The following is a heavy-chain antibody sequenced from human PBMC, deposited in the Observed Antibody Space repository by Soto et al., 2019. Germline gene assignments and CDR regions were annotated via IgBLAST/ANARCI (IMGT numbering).Heavy chain of an antibody. D-gene: IGHD2-15*01. J-gene: IGHJ4*02. Sequence: KPGGSLRLSCAASGFTFSDYSMTWVRQAPGKGLEWVAYIIGHSRYIYYADSVRGRFTISRDNTKNSLHLQMNSLQAEDTAFYYCARVRYCSDGSCYNLVGGLDYWGQGTLVTVSS. CDR2: IIGHSRYI. CDR1: GFTFSDYS. CDR3: ARVRYCSDGSCYNLVGGLDY. V-gene: IGHV3-21*01.